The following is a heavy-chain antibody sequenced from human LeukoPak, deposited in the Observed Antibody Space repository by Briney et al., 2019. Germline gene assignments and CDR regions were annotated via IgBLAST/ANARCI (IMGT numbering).Heavy chain of an antibody. J-gene: IGHJ3*02. V-gene: IGHV4-39*07. CDR3: ARGAYYYDSSGYYFDAFDI. CDR1: GGSISSSSYY. D-gene: IGHD3-22*01. Sequence: SETLSLTCTVSGGSISSSSYYWGWIRQPPGKGLEWIGSIYYSGSTYYNPSLKSRVTISVDTSKNQFSLKLSSVTAADTAVYYCARGAYYYDSSGYYFDAFDIWGQGTMVTVSS. CDR2: IYYSGST.